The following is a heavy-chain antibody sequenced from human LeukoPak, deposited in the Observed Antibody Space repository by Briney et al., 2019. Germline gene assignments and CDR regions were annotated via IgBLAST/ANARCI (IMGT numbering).Heavy chain of an antibody. CDR1: GFTFSAYA. CDR2: ISSSSSAI. Sequence: GGSLRLSCAASGFTFSAYAMSWVRQAPGKGLEWVSSISSSSSAIYYAASVKGRFTISKDNAKNSLYLQMNSLRDEDTAVYYCARGALRYSDYWGQGTLVTVSS. CDR3: ARGALRYSDY. D-gene: IGHD3-9*01. V-gene: IGHV3-48*02. J-gene: IGHJ4*02.